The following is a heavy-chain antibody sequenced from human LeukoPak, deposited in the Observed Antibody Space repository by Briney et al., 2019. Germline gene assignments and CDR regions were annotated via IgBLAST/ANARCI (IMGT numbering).Heavy chain of an antibody. J-gene: IGHJ1*01. V-gene: IGHV4-38-2*01. CDR2: IYQSGST. D-gene: IGHD2-2*01. Sequence: SETLSLTCAVSGYSISSGYYWGWIRQPPGKGLEWIGSIYQSGSTYYNPSLKSRVTISVDTSKNQFSLKLSSVTAADTAVYYCARYCSSTSCYQYFQHWGQGTLVTVSS. CDR1: GYSISSGYY. CDR3: ARYCSSTSCYQYFQH.